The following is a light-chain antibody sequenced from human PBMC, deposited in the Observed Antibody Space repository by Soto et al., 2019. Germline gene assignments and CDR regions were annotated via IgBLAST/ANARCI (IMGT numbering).Light chain of an antibody. V-gene: IGLV1-40*01. CDR3: QSYDNSLSGVL. CDR2: GNN. J-gene: IGLJ3*02. Sequence: SVLTQPPSVSGAPGQRVTISCTGTSSNIGTGFDVHWYQQVPGTAPKLLVYGNNNRPSGVPDRFSGSRSGTSASLAITGLQAEDEADYYCQSYDNSLSGVLFGGGTKVTVL. CDR1: SSNIGTGFD.